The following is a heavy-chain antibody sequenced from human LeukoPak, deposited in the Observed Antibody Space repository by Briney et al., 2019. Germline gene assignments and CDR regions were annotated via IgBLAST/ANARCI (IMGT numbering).Heavy chain of an antibody. Sequence: SETLSLTCAVYGGSFSGYYWSWIRQPPGKGLEWIGEINHSGSTNYNPPLKSRVTISVDTSKDQFSLKLSSVTAADTAVYYCARECCSSTSCYAWWFDPWGQGTLVTVSS. CDR1: GGSFSGYY. J-gene: IGHJ5*02. V-gene: IGHV4-34*01. D-gene: IGHD2-2*01. CDR2: INHSGST. CDR3: ARECCSSTSCYAWWFDP.